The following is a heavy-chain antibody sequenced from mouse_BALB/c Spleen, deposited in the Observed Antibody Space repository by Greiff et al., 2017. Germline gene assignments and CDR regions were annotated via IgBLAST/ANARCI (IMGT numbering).Heavy chain of an antibody. D-gene: IGHD2-4*01. J-gene: IGHJ3*01. CDR2: ISYSGST. CDR3: ARRVITTGFAY. V-gene: IGHV3-2*02. Sequence: DVHLVESGPGLVKPSQSLSLTCTVTGYSITSDYAWNWIRQFPGNKLEWMGYISYSGSTSYNPSLKSRISITRDTSKNQFFLQLNSVTTEDTATYYCARRVITTGFAYWGQGTLVTVSA. CDR1: GYSITSDYA.